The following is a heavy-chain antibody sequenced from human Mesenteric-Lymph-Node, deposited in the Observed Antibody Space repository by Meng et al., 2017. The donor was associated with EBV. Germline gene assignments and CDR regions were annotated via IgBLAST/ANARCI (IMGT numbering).Heavy chain of an antibody. Sequence: EMQLVESGXXLXKPGGXXRXXXXXSGFTFSTYGMNWVRQAPGKGLEWVSSISGSSTFIYYADSVKGRFTISRDNAKNSLYLQMNSLRAEDTGVYYCARDSGYSGYDEFDPWGQGTMVTVS. D-gene: IGHD5-12*01. V-gene: IGHV3-21*01. CDR3: ARDSGYSGYDEFDP. CDR1: GFTFSTYG. CDR2: ISGSSTFI. J-gene: IGHJ5*02.